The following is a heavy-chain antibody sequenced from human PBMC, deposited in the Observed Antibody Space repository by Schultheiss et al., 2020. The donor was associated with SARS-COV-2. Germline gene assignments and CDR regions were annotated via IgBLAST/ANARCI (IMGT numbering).Heavy chain of an antibody. CDR2: ISGIGDTT. D-gene: IGHD5/OR15-5a*01. CDR1: GFTFDDYA. V-gene: IGHV3-23*01. CDR3: ARGVGDY. J-gene: IGHJ4*02. Sequence: GGSLRLSCTASGFTFDDYAMHWVRQAPGKGLEWVSIISGIGDTTYYADSVKGRFTISRDNSKNTLSLQMNSLRDEDTAVYYCARGVGDYWGQGTLVTVSS.